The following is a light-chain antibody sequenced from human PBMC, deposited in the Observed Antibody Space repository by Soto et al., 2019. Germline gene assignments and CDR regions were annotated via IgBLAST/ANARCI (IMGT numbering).Light chain of an antibody. CDR1: HDISDN. CDR3: QQYGNVPGP. CDR2: GAS. Sequence: DIQMTQSPSPLSASVGDRVTITCQASHDISDNLNWYQQKPGKAPKLLIYGASNLETGVPSRFSGSGSGTHFTFTISTLQPEDSATYYCQQYGNVPGPVGPGTKVEIK. J-gene: IGKJ3*01. V-gene: IGKV1-33*01.